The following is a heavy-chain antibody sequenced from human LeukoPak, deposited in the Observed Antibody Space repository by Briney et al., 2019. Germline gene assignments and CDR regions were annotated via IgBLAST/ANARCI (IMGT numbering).Heavy chain of an antibody. Sequence: PSETLSLTCTVSGGSIGKHYWSWIRQPPGKGLEWIGYIYYSGSTYDSGSTNYNPSLKSRVTISVDTSKNQFSLKLSSVTAADTAVYYCASLHNKDGYLDYWGQGTLVTISS. V-gene: IGHV4-59*08. CDR3: ASLHNKDGYLDY. D-gene: IGHD5-24*01. CDR1: GGSIGKHY. J-gene: IGHJ4*02. CDR2: IYYSGSTYDSGST.